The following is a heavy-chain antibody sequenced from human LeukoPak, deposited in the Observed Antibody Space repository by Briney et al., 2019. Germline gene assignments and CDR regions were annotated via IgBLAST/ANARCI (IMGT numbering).Heavy chain of an antibody. J-gene: IGHJ3*02. CDR3: TWLYSDAFNI. CDR2: IKGKSADGTT. D-gene: IGHD2-15*01. Sequence: GGSLRLSCAVSGFPFNNAWMSGVRQAPGKGLEWVGRIKGKSADGTTDYAAPVKGRFTILKDDSENTLYLQMNSLTTEDTAVYYCTWLYSDAFNIWGQGTMVTVSS. V-gene: IGHV3-15*01. CDR1: GFPFNNAW.